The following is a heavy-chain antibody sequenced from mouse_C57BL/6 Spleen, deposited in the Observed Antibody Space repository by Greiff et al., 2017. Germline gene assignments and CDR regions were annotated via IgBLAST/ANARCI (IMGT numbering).Heavy chain of an antibody. J-gene: IGHJ1*03. Sequence: EVKLQQSGPGLVKPSQSLSLTCSVTGYSITSGYYWNWIRQFPGNKLEWMGYISYDGSNNYNPSLKNRISITRDTSKNQFFLKLNSVTTEDTATYYCAREGDDWYFDVWGTGTTVTVPS. V-gene: IGHV3-6*01. D-gene: IGHD3-3*01. CDR1: GYSITSGYY. CDR3: AREGDDWYFDV. CDR2: ISYDGSN.